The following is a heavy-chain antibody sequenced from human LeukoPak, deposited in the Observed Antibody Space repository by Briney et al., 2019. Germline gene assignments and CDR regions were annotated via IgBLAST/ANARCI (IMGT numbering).Heavy chain of an antibody. V-gene: IGHV1-2*02. CDR1: GYTFTGYY. Sequence: ASVKVSCKASGYTFTGYYMHWVRQAPGQGLEWMGWMNPNSGDTNHAQKFQGRVTMTRDTSISTGYMELSRLRSDDTAVYYGANVAAHLPIDYWGQGTLVTVSS. D-gene: IGHD6-6*01. CDR2: MNPNSGDT. J-gene: IGHJ4*02. CDR3: ANVAAHLPIDY.